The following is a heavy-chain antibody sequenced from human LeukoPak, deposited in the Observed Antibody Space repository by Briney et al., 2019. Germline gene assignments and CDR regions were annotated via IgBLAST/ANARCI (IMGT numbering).Heavy chain of an antibody. D-gene: IGHD6-19*01. CDR1: GFTFSNYG. Sequence: GGSLRLSCAASGFTFSNYGMQWVRQAPGKGLEWVAFIRYDGSNKYYADSVRGRFTISRDNSKNTLYLQMNSLRAEDTAVYFCAKGSKAVLFTRDHYMDVWGKGTTVTISS. CDR2: IRYDGSNK. CDR3: AKGSKAVLFTRDHYMDV. J-gene: IGHJ6*03. V-gene: IGHV3-30*02.